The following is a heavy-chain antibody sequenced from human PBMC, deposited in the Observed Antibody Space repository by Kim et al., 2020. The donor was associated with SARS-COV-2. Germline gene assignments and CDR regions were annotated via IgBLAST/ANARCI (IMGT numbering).Heavy chain of an antibody. CDR3: ATHHTNGYPDYFES. CDR1: GDSITSKY. CDR2: VHHTGVT. J-gene: IGHJ4*02. D-gene: IGHD2-8*01. Sequence: SETLSLTCTVSGDSITSKYWSWIRQPPAKGLEWIGYVHHTGVTTYSPSLKSRVTISVDASKRHFSLQLTSVTAADTAVYYYATHHTNGYPDYFESWGQGTLVNVSS. V-gene: IGHV4-59*01.